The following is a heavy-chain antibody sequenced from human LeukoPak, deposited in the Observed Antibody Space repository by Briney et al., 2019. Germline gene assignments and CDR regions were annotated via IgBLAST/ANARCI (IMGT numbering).Heavy chain of an antibody. CDR2: INPSGGST. V-gene: IGHV1-46*01. D-gene: IGHD3-22*01. Sequence: ASVKVSCKASGYTFTSYYMHWVRQAPGQGLEWMGIINPSGGSTSYAQKFQGRVTMTRDTSTSTVYMELSSLRSEDTAVYYCARDTPRYYYGSSGLLDYWGQGTLVTVSS. CDR3: ARDTPRYYYGSSGLLDY. CDR1: GYTFTSYY. J-gene: IGHJ4*02.